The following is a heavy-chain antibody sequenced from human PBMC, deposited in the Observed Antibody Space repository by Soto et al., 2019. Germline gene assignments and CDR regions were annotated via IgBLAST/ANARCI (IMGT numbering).Heavy chain of an antibody. CDR1: GFTFDDYA. J-gene: IGHJ4*02. Sequence: EVQLVESGGGLVQPGRSLRLSCAASGFTFDDYAMHWVRQAPGKGLEWVSGISWNSGSIGYADSVKGRFTISRDNAKNSLYLQMNSLRAEDTALYSCANGGQLLVEGGGYWGQGTLVTVSS. CDR2: ISWNSGSI. V-gene: IGHV3-9*01. D-gene: IGHD2-2*01. CDR3: ANGGQLLVEGGGY.